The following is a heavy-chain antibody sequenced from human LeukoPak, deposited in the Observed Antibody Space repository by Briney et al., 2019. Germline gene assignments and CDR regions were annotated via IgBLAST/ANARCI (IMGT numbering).Heavy chain of an antibody. CDR1: GFTFSNYA. CDR3: AKGLQDVHDNTGHYSNWFEP. Sequence: GGSLRLSCAATGFTFSNYAMTWVRQALGKGLDWVSGISRGGTYTYYADSVKGRFTSSRDNSKNTVYLQMNSLRAEDTAVYYCAKGLQDVHDNTGHYSNWFEPWGQGTLVTVSS. V-gene: IGHV3-23*01. D-gene: IGHD3-22*01. CDR2: ISRGGTYT. J-gene: IGHJ5*02.